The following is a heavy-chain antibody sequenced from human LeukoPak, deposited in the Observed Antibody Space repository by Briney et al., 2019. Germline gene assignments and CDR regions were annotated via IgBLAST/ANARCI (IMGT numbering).Heavy chain of an antibody. Sequence: KPSETLSLTCAVYGGSFSGYYWSWIRQPPGKGLEWIGEINHSGSTNYNPSLKSRVTISVDTSKNQFSLKLSSVTAADTAVYYCARAQYSSGWYSDGMDVWGQGTTVTVSS. V-gene: IGHV4-34*01. J-gene: IGHJ6*02. CDR2: INHSGST. CDR1: GGSFSGYY. D-gene: IGHD6-19*01. CDR3: ARAQYSSGWYSDGMDV.